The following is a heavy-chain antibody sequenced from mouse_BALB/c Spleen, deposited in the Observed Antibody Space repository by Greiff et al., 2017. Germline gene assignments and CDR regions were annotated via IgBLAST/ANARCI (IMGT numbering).Heavy chain of an antibody. V-gene: IGHV2-6-7*01. CDR2: IWGDGST. Sequence: QVQLQQSGPGLVAPSQSLSITCTVSGFSLTGYGVNWVRQPPGKGLEWLGMIWGDGSTDYNSALKSRLSISKDNSKSQVFLKMNSLQTDATARYYCARGNGYYGYWYFDVWGAGTTVTVSA. CDR1: GFSLTGYG. D-gene: IGHD2-3*01. CDR3: ARGNGYYGYWYFDV. J-gene: IGHJ1*01.